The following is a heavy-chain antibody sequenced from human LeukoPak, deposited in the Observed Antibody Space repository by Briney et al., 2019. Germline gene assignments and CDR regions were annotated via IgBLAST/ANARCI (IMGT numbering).Heavy chain of an antibody. CDR3: ARDNSVRDEAWWFNP. V-gene: IGHV1-24*01. J-gene: IGHJ5*02. CDR2: FDPEDGEA. D-gene: IGHD5-24*01. CDR1: RYTLTELS. Sequence: ASVKVSCKVSRYTLTELSMHWVRQAPGKGLEWMGGFDPEDGEAIYAQKFQGRVTMTEDTSTDTAYMELSSLRSEDTAVYYCARDNSVRDEAWWFNPWGQGTLVTVSS.